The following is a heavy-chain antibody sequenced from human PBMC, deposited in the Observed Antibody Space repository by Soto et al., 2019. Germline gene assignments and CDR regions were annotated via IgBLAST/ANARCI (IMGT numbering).Heavy chain of an antibody. J-gene: IGHJ4*02. CDR3: ARDMITMIRGITDY. CDR1: GFTFSSYN. CDR2: ISTSSRTI. Sequence: PGGSLRLSCAASGFTFSSYNMNWVRQAPGQGLEWVSYISTSSRTIFYADSVKGRFTISRDNAKNSLYLQMNSLRGEDTAVYYCARDMITMIRGITDYWGQGALVTVSS. D-gene: IGHD3-10*01. V-gene: IGHV3-48*01.